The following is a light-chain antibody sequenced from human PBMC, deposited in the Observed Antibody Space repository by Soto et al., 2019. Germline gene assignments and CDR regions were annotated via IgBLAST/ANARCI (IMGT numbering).Light chain of an antibody. J-gene: IGKJ4*01. Sequence: EIVLTQSPATLSLSPGERATLSCRASQSVSSYLAWYQQKPGQAPRLLIYDASNRATGIPARFSGSGSGTDFTLTIGRLETEDLAIYYCQQRSNWPLTFGGGTKVEIK. CDR3: QQRSNWPLT. CDR2: DAS. V-gene: IGKV3-11*01. CDR1: QSVSSY.